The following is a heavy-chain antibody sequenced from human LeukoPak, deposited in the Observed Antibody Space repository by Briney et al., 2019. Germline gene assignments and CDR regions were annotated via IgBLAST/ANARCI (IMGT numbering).Heavy chain of an antibody. V-gene: IGHV3-23*01. CDR1: GFTFSSFA. Sequence: GGSLRLSCAASGFTFSSFAMSWVRQAPGKGLEWVSAISGSGGTTFYADSVKGRCTISRDNSKNTLYLQMNSLRAEDRAVYYCAKDAFRGDGYKLALFDYWGQGSLVTVSS. CDR3: AKDAFRGDGYKLALFDY. D-gene: IGHD3-16*01. J-gene: IGHJ4*02. CDR2: ISGSGGTT.